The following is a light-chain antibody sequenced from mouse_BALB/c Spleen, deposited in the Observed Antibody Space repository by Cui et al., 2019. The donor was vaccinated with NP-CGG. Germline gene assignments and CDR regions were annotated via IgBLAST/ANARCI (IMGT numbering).Light chain of an antibody. CDR2: GTN. V-gene: IGLV1*01. CDR3: ALWYSNHWV. CDR1: TGAVTTSNY. Sequence: VVTQQSSLTTSPGETVTLTCRSSTGAVTTSNYANWVQEKPDHLFTGLIGGTNNRAPGVPARFSGSLIGDKAALTITGAQTEDEAIYFCALWYSNHWVFGGGTKLTVL. J-gene: IGLJ1*01.